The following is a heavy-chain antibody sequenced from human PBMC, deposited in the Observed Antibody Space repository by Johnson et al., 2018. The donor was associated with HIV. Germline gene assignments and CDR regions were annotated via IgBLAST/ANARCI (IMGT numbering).Heavy chain of an antibody. D-gene: IGHD3-16*01. CDR2: IHNTGGT. CDR3: GSPSLPWGIDAFDI. J-gene: IGHJ3*02. V-gene: IGHV3-23*04. CDR1: GFTFGDYA. Sequence: VQLVESGGGLVQPGRSLRLSCTASGFTFGDYAMSWVRQAPGKGLEWVSYIHNTGGTEYASAVKGRFTISRDISKNTLDLQMNSLRPEDTAVYYCGSPSLPWGIDAFDIWGQGAMVTVSS.